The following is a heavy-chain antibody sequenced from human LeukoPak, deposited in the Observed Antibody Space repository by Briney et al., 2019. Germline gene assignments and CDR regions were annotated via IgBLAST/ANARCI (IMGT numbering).Heavy chain of an antibody. CDR2: IYYSGST. D-gene: IGHD4-11*01. Sequence: KPTVTLSLTCTVSGGSISSYYWSWIRQPPGKGLEWIGYIYYSGSTNYNPSLKSRVTISVDTSKNQFSMKLSSVTAADTAVYYCARHHPHQPTGIFDYWGQGTLVTVCS. CDR1: GGSISSYY. V-gene: IGHV4-59*08. J-gene: IGHJ4*02. CDR3: ARHHPHQPTGIFDY.